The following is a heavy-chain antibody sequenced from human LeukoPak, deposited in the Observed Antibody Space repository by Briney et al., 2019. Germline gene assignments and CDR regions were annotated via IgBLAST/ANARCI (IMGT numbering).Heavy chain of an antibody. CDR2: IYYSGST. D-gene: IGHD5-18*01. CDR1: GGSFSGYY. V-gene: IGHV4-34*01. CDR3: ARRGYSYDYFDY. J-gene: IGHJ4*02. Sequence: SQTLSLTCAVYGGSFSGYYWSWIRQPPGKGLEWIGNIYYSGSTYYNPSLKSRVTISVDTSKNQFSLKLSSVTAADTAVYYCARRGYSYDYFDYWGQGTLVTVSS.